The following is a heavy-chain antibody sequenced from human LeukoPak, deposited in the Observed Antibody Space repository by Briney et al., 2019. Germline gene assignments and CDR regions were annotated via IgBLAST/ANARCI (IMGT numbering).Heavy chain of an antibody. CDR3: AKDLRDYYDSSGYF. Sequence: GGSLRLSCAASGFTFSSYAMSWVRQAPGKGLEWVSAISGSGGSTYYADSVKGRFTISRDNSKNTLYLQMNSLRAEDTAVYYCAKDLRDYYDSSGYFWGQGTLVTVSS. D-gene: IGHD3-22*01. J-gene: IGHJ4*02. CDR2: ISGSGGST. CDR1: GFTFSSYA. V-gene: IGHV3-23*01.